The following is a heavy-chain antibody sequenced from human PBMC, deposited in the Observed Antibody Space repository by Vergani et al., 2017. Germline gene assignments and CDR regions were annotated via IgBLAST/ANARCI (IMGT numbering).Heavy chain of an antibody. J-gene: IGHJ6*02. Sequence: QVQLVQSGAEVTKPGASVKVFCKASGYTFTSYGISWPRQAPGQGLEWMGWISAYNGNTNYAQKLQGRVTMTTDTSTSTAYMELRSLRSDDTAVYYCAGDGSSWYSGDYDYGVDVWDQATTVTVSS. CDR3: AGDGSSWYSGDYDYGVDV. V-gene: IGHV1-18*01. CDR1: GYTFTSYG. D-gene: IGHD6-13*01. CDR2: ISAYNGNT.